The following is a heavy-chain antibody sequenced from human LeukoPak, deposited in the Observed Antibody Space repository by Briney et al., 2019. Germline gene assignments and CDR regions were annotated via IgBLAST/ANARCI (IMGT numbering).Heavy chain of an antibody. CDR2: ISYDGSNK. J-gene: IGHJ3*02. D-gene: IGHD5-12*01. CDR3: ASNIVPDAFDI. CDR1: GFTFSSYA. Sequence: GGSLRLSCAAFGFTFSSYAMHWVRQAPGKGLEWVAVISYDGSNKYYADSVKGRFTISRDNSKNTLYLQMNSLRAEDTAVYYCASNIVPDAFDIWGQGTMVTVSS. V-gene: IGHV3-30-3*01.